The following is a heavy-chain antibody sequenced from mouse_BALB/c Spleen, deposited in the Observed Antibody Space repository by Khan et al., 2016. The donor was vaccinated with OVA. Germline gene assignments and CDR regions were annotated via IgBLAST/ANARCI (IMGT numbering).Heavy chain of an antibody. CDR1: GFTFNSYG. V-gene: IGHV5-17*02. Sequence: EVHLVESGGGLVQPGRSQKLSCAASGFTFNSYGMHWVRQAPEKGLEWVAYISGDSNTIYYADTVKGRFTISRDNPKNTLFRQMTSLMSEVTALYYCATSYFYWYYFDYWGPGTTLTVS. CDR3: ATSYFYWYYFDY. J-gene: IGHJ2*01. D-gene: IGHD1-1*01. CDR2: ISGDSNTI.